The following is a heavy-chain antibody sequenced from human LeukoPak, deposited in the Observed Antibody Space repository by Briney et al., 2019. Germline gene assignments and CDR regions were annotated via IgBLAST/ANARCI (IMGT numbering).Heavy chain of an antibody. Sequence: PSETRSLTCTVSGGSISGHYWTWIRQPPGKGLEWIGYIYDIGSTTYNPSLKSRVTISVDTSKNQFSLKLSSVTAADTAVYYCARGGVLKSVDYWGQGTLVTVSS. J-gene: IGHJ4*02. V-gene: IGHV4-59*11. D-gene: IGHD3-16*01. CDR3: ARGGVLKSVDY. CDR2: IYDIGST. CDR1: GGSISGHY.